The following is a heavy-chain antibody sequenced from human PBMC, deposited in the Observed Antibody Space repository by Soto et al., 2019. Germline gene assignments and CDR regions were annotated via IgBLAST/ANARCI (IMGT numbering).Heavy chain of an antibody. CDR3: ARLTGSHPTHYYYYYGMDV. Sequence: GESLKISCEGSGYTFSSYWIGWVRQMPGKGLEWMGIIYPGDSDTKYNPSFQGQVTISADKSINTAYLQWSSLKASDSAMYYCARLTGSHPTHYYYYYGMDVWGQGTTVTVSS. D-gene: IGHD3-9*01. V-gene: IGHV5-51*01. CDR2: IYPGDSDT. CDR1: GYTFSSYW. J-gene: IGHJ6*02.